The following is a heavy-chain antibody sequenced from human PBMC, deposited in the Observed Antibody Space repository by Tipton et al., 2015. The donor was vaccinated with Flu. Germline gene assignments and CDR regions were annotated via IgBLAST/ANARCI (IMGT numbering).Heavy chain of an antibody. CDR2: INHSGST. V-gene: IGHV4-34*01. D-gene: IGHD3-10*01. Sequence: AGLVKPSETLSLTCAVYGGSFSGYYWSWIRQPPGKGLEWIGEINHSGSTNYNPSLKSRVTISVHTSKNQFSLKLRSVTAADTAVYYCARRGLFPSRYFDYWGRGTLVTVSS. J-gene: IGHJ4*02. CDR3: ARRGLFPSRYFDY. CDR1: GGSFSGYY.